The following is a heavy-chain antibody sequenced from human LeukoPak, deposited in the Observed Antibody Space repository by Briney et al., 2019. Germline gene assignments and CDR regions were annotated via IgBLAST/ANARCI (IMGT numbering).Heavy chain of an antibody. CDR1: GYTFASYG. Sequence: GASVKVSCKASGYTFASYGISWVRQAPGQGLEWMGWISAYNGNTNYAQKLQGRVTMTTDTSTSTAYMELRSLRSDDTAVYYCARLNSGSYLGYFQHWGQGTLVTVSS. J-gene: IGHJ1*01. V-gene: IGHV1-18*01. CDR3: ARLNSGSYLGYFQH. D-gene: IGHD1-26*01. CDR2: ISAYNGNT.